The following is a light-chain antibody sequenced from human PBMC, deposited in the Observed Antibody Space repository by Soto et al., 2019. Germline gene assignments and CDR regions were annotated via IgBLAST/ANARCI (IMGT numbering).Light chain of an antibody. CDR1: QSVSRSY. J-gene: IGKJ1*01. CDR3: QQYGGSPWT. CDR2: GAS. Sequence: EIVLTQSPGTLSLSPEERATLSCRASQSVSRSYLAWYQQKPGQAPRLLIYGASSRATGIPDRFSGSGSGTDFTLTISRLDPEDFAVYYCQQYGGSPWTFGQGTKVEIK. V-gene: IGKV3-20*01.